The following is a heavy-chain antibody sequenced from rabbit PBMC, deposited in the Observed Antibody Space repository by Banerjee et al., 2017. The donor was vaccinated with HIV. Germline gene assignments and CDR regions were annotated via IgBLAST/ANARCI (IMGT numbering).Heavy chain of an antibody. J-gene: IGHJ4*01. CDR2: IYSGSGST. D-gene: IGHD4-2*01. CDR1: GFSFSSYYY. V-gene: IGHV1S45*01. CDR3: VRSVGGSTYYWDL. Sequence: QEQLVESGGGLVQPEGSLTLTCTASGFSFSSYYYMCWVRQAPGKGLEWIGCIYSGSGSTYYASWAKGRFSISKTSSTTVTLQMTSLTAADTATHFCVRSVGGSTYYWDLWGPGTQVTV.